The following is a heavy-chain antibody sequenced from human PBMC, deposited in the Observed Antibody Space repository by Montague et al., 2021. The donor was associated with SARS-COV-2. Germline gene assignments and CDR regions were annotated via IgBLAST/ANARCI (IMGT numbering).Heavy chain of an antibody. Sequence: SLRLSCAASGFTFNNYAMHWVRQAPGKGLEWVALISYDGSNKYYADSVKGRFAISRDNSKNTLYLQMNSLRAEDTAVYYCVRASLIKARIAVAGTTVYWGQGTLDTISS. D-gene: IGHD6-19*01. J-gene: IGHJ4*02. CDR2: ISYDGSNK. V-gene: IGHV3-30*09. CDR3: VRASLIKARIAVAGTTVY. CDR1: GFTFNNYA.